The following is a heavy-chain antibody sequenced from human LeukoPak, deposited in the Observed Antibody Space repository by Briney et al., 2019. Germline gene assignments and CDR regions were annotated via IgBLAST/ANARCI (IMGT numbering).Heavy chain of an antibody. D-gene: IGHD6-13*01. J-gene: IGHJ4*02. CDR1: GFTFSSYS. V-gene: IGHV3-21*06. Sequence: GGSLRLSCAASGFTFSSYSMNWVRQAPGKGLEWVSSISSSSSYIYYADSVKGRFTISRDNGKNTLYLQMNSLRAEDTAVYYCARVPLATAGQGIDYWGQGTLVTVSS. CDR2: ISSSSSYI. CDR3: ARVPLATAGQGIDY.